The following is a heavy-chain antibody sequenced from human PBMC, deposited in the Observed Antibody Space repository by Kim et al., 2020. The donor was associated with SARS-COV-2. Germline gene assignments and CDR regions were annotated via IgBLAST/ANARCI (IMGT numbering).Heavy chain of an antibody. CDR1: GGSISSYY. J-gene: IGHJ4*02. D-gene: IGHD4-17*01. Sequence: SETLSLTCTVSGGSISSYYWSWIRQPPGKGLEWIGYIYYSGSTNYNPSLKSRVTISVDTSKNQFSLKLSSVTAADTAVYYCARTLTVTTFSFDYWGQGTLVTVSS. CDR2: IYYSGST. CDR3: ARTLTVTTFSFDY. V-gene: IGHV4-59*01.